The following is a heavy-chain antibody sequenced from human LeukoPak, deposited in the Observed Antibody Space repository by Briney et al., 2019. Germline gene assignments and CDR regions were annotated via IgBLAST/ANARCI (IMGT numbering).Heavy chain of an antibody. CDR2: IKSKTDGGTT. Sequence: GGSLRFSCAASGFTFSNAWMSWVRQAPGKGLEWVGRIKSKTDGGTTDYAAPVKGRFTISRDDSKNTLYLQMNSLKTEDTAVYYCATDLPHYYGSGNYYTWGQGTLVIVSS. J-gene: IGHJ5*02. CDR1: GFTFSNAW. D-gene: IGHD3-10*01. CDR3: ATDLPHYYGSGNYYT. V-gene: IGHV3-15*01.